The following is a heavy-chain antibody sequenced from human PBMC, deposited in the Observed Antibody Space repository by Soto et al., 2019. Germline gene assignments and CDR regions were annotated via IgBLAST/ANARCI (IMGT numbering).Heavy chain of an antibody. CDR1: GFTFSKSP. D-gene: IGHD2-21*01. CDR3: ASRRGDGYFDY. V-gene: IGHV3-30-3*01. Sequence: PGGSLRLSCAASGFTFSKSPMYWVRQAPGEGLEWVAFISSDGSSKYYADSVKGRFTISRDNSKNTQYLQMNSLRADDTAVYYCASRRGDGYFDYWGQGTLVTVSS. J-gene: IGHJ4*02. CDR2: ISSDGSSK.